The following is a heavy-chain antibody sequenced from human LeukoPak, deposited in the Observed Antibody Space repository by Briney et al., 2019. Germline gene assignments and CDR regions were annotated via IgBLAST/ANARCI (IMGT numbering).Heavy chain of an antibody. J-gene: IGHJ6*03. CDR3: ASQGGYSSGWYYYYYMDV. D-gene: IGHD6-19*01. CDR1: GFTFSSYW. CDR2: IKQDGSEK. Sequence: GGSLRLSCAASGFTFSSYWMSWVRQAPGKGLEWVANIKQDGSEKYYVDSVKGRFTISRDNAKNSLYLQMNSLRAEDTAVYYCASQGGYSSGWYYYYYMDVWGKGTTVTVSS. V-gene: IGHV3-7*01.